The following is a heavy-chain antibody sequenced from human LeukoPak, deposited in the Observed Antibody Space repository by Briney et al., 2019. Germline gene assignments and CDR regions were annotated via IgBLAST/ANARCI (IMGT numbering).Heavy chain of an antibody. Sequence: GGSLRLSCAASGFIFSHHGMNWVRQAPGKGLEWVASISISTSYIYYADSVRGRFTISRDNAKNSLYLQMNSLRVDDTAVYYCVRERYHGSGAPKFDYWGQGTLVTVSS. CDR3: VRERYHGSGAPKFDY. CDR2: ISISTSYI. CDR1: GFIFSHHG. D-gene: IGHD3-10*01. V-gene: IGHV3-21*01. J-gene: IGHJ4*02.